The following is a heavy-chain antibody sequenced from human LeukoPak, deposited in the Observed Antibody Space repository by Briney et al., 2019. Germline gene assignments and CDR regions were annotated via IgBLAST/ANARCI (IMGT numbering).Heavy chain of an antibody. CDR3: ARDRSSSYEPLAEYFQH. CDR2: IYYSGST. J-gene: IGHJ1*01. Sequence: SETLSLTCTVSGGSISSSSYYWGWIRQPPGKGLEWIGSIYYSGSTYYHPSLKSRVTISVDTSKNQFSLKLSSVTAADTAVYYCARDRSSSYEPLAEYFQHWGQGILVTVSS. D-gene: IGHD5-18*01. CDR1: GGSISSSSYY. V-gene: IGHV4-39*07.